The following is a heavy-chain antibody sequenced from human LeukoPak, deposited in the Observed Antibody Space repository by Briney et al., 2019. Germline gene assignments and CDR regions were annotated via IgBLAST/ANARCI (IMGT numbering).Heavy chain of an antibody. CDR3: ARDLSEKYSSDY. V-gene: IGHV3-30-3*01. Sequence: TGGSLRLSCAASGLTFSRYAMHWARQAPGKGLEWVTFISFNGDTTYYADSVKGRFTISRDNSKRMVYLQMNSLRAEDTAVYYCARDLSEKYSSDYWGQGTLVTVSS. J-gene: IGHJ4*02. CDR2: ISFNGDTT. D-gene: IGHD2/OR15-2a*01. CDR1: GLTFSRYA.